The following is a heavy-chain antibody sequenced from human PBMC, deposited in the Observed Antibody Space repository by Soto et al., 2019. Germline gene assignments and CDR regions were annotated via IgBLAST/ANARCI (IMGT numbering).Heavy chain of an antibody. Sequence: GGSLRHSCSASGFTFSSYAMSCVRQGPGKGLEWVSAISGSGGSTYYADSVKGRFTITRDNSKNTLYLQMNSLRAEDTAVYYCAKARTTITTFSLNDRWGQGTLVTFSS. D-gene: IGHD4-4*01. CDR3: AKARTTITTFSLNDR. CDR2: ISGSGGST. V-gene: IGHV3-23*01. J-gene: IGHJ5*02. CDR1: GFTFSSYA.